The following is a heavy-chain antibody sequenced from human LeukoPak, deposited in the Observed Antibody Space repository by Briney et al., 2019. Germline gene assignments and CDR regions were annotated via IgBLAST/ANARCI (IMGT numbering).Heavy chain of an antibody. D-gene: IGHD1-26*01. J-gene: IGHJ4*02. Sequence: PGGSLRLSCAASGFTFTTYGMHWVRQAPGKGLEWVAFIQNDEIDKFYADSVKGRFTISRDSAKNSLYLQMNSLRAEDTAVYYCARDRSGSYLGAFDYWGQGTLVTVSS. V-gene: IGHV3-30*02. CDR3: ARDRSGSYLGAFDY. CDR2: IQNDEIDK. CDR1: GFTFTTYG.